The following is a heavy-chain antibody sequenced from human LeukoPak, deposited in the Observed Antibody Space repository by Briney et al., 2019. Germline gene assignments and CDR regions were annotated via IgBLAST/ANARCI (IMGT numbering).Heavy chain of an antibody. Sequence: GASVKVSCKASGYTFSGYYIHWVRRAPGQGLEWLGWINPNSGGTNYAQKFQGRVTMTRDTSISTAYMELSRLRSDDTAVYYCASGGAAYCSSASCYHMEYFDYWGQGTLVTVSS. V-gene: IGHV1-2*02. CDR3: ASGGAAYCSSASCYHMEYFDY. J-gene: IGHJ4*02. D-gene: IGHD2-2*01. CDR1: GYTFSGYY. CDR2: INPNSGGT.